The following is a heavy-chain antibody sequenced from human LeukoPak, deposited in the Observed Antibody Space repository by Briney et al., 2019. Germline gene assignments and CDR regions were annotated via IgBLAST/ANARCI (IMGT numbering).Heavy chain of an antibody. V-gene: IGHV3-43*02. Sequence: GGSLRLSCAASGFTFDDYAMHWVRQAPGKGLEWVSLISGDGGSTYYADSVKGRFTISRDNSKNTLYLQMNSLRAEDTAVYYCARDGTGSNSGWYIHWGQGALVTVSS. D-gene: IGHD6-19*01. CDR3: ARDGTGSNSGWYIH. CDR1: GFTFDDYA. CDR2: ISGDGGST. J-gene: IGHJ4*02.